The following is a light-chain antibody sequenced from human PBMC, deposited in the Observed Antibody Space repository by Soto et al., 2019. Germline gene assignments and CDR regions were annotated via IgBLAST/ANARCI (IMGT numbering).Light chain of an antibody. J-gene: IGKJ1*01. Sequence: EMVMTQSPATLSVSPGERATLSCRASQSVSSNLAWYQQKPGQPPRLLIYGASTRATGIPARFSGSGSGTEFTLTISSLQSEEFAVYYWQQYNDWPRTFGQGTKVEIK. CDR1: QSVSSN. CDR2: GAS. V-gene: IGKV3-15*01. CDR3: QQYNDWPRT.